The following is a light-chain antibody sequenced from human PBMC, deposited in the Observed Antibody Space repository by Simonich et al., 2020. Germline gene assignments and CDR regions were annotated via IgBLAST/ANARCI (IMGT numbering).Light chain of an antibody. Sequence: QSALTQPRPVSGSPGQSVTIPCTGTSSVVGGYNYFSWYQQHPGKAPKLMIYGVSKRTSGVPDRFSGSKSGNTASLTISGLQAEDEADYYCCSYAGSYTWVFGGGTKLTVL. CDR3: CSYAGSYTWV. V-gene: IGLV2-11*01. J-gene: IGLJ3*02. CDR2: GVS. CDR1: SSVVGGYNY.